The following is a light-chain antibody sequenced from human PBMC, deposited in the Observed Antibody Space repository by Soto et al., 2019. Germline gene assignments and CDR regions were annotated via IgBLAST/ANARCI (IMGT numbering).Light chain of an antibody. CDR3: QHYDIWPLT. Sequence: ERVMTPSPATLSVSPGERATLSCRAIQSVRSNLAWHQQKPGQAPRLLIYAASTRATGVPARFSGSGSGTEFTLTISDLQSEDFAVYFCQHYDIWPLTFGGGTKVDIK. CDR1: QSVRSN. V-gene: IGKV3-15*01. J-gene: IGKJ4*01. CDR2: AAS.